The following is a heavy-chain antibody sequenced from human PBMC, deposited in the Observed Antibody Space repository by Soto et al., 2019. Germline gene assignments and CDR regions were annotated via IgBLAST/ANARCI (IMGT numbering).Heavy chain of an antibody. Sequence: EVQLVESGGGLVQPGESLRLSCAASGFTFSYYWMHWVRQAPGKGLVWVSRIHSDGSSTTYADSVKGRFTISRDNAMDTVYLHMDRGGVEGTGVCYCARGDCGAFDIWGKGTVVTVSS. D-gene: IGHD1-26*01. CDR3: ARGDCGAFDI. CDR2: IHSDGSST. V-gene: IGHV3-74*01. CDR1: GFTFSYYW. J-gene: IGHJ3*02.